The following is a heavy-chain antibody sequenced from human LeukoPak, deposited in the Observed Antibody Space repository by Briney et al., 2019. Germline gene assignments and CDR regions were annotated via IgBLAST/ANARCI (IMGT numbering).Heavy chain of an antibody. D-gene: IGHD4-17*01. J-gene: IGHJ3*02. Sequence: SGGSLRLSCGACGFQFSSFWMSWVRQAPGKGLEWVASIKEDGSKKMYGDSVKGRFTISTENAKNSLFLQMNSLRVEDTALYYCVREADYGYYVWRAFDIWGRGTMVIVSS. CDR1: GFQFSSFW. V-gene: IGHV3-7*01. CDR3: VREADYGYYVWRAFDI. CDR2: IKEDGSKK.